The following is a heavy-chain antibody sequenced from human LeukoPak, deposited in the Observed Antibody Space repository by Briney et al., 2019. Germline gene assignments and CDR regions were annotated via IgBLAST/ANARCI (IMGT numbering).Heavy chain of an antibody. D-gene: IGHD2-15*01. J-gene: IGHJ5*02. Sequence: PVASVKVSCKASGYTFTNYYMHWVRQAPGQGLEWMGIINPSGGSTSYAQKFQGRVTMTRDTSTSTVYMELSSLRSEDTAVYYCARSVVVVAQFDPWGQGTLVTVSS. V-gene: IGHV1-46*01. CDR2: INPSGGST. CDR1: GYTFTNYY. CDR3: ARSVVVVAQFDP.